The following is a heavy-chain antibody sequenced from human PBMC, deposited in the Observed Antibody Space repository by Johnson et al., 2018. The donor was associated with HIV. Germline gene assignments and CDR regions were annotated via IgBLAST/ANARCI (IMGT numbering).Heavy chain of an antibody. Sequence: VQLVESGGGLVQPGGSLRLSCVASGFTFSDYYMDWVRQAPGKGLEWVGRIRNKAKSYTTEDAASVKGRLIISRDDSKNSLYLQMNSLKTEDAAVYYCARCYYDSGGYADAFDIWGQGTMVTVSS. CDR1: GFTFSDYY. J-gene: IGHJ3*02. CDR2: IRNKAKSYTT. CDR3: ARCYYDSGGYADAFDI. D-gene: IGHD3-22*01. V-gene: IGHV3-72*01.